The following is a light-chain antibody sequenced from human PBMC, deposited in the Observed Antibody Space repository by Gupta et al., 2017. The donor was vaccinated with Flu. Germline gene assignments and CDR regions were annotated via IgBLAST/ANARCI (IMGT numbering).Light chain of an antibody. CDR2: DVS. J-gene: IGLJ2*01. V-gene: IGLV2-14*04. Sequence: SDLGGYNYVSWYQQHPGKAPNLLIFDVSNRPSGVSTRFSGSTSSNTASLTTSALQAEDEADYYCSSSTTTNTPFVFGGGTKLTVL. CDR1: SDLGGYNY. CDR3: SSSTTTNTPFV.